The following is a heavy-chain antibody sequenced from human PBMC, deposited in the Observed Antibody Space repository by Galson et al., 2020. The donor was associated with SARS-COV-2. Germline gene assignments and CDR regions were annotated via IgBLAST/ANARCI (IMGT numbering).Heavy chain of an antibody. CDR1: GFTFSSYD. CDR3: ARAYYGSNYYYYYGMDV. CDR2: IGTAGDT. J-gene: IGHJ6*02. Sequence: GGSLRLSCAASGFTFSSYDMHWVRQATGKGLEWVSAIGTAGDTYYPGSVKGRFTISRENAKNSLYLQMNSLRAGDTAVYYCARAYYGSNYYYYYGMDVSGQGTKVTGSS. D-gene: IGHD3-10*01. V-gene: IGHV3-13*01.